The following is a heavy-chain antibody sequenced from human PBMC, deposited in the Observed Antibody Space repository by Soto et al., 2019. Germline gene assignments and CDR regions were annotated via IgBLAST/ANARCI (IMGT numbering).Heavy chain of an antibody. CDR1: GFIFSTYS. Sequence: PGGSLRLSCAASGFIFSTYSMNWVRQTPGKGLEWVSSISRSSDHMYHADSVKGRFTISRDNSKNTLFLQMNSLRPEDTAVYYCAKDRDLAAAGYYFDYWGQGTLVTVSS. V-gene: IGHV3-21*01. CDR2: ISRSSDHM. D-gene: IGHD6-13*01. CDR3: AKDRDLAAAGYYFDY. J-gene: IGHJ4*02.